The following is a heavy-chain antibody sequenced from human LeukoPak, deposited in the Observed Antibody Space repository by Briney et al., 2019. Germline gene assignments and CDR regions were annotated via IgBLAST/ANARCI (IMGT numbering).Heavy chain of an antibody. V-gene: IGHV4-59*01. J-gene: IGHJ4*02. CDR3: ARETGESSVDY. Sequence: SETLSLTCTVSGGSISSYYWSWIRQPPGKGLEWIGYISYSGSTNYNPSLKSRVTISVDTSKNQFSLKLSSVTAADTAVYYCARETGESSVDYWGQGTLVTVSS. CDR2: ISYSGST. CDR1: GGSISSYY. D-gene: IGHD7-27*01.